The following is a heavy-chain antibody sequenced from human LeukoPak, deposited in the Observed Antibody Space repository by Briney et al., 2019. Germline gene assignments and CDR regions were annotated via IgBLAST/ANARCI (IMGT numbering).Heavy chain of an antibody. J-gene: IGHJ2*01. V-gene: IGHV4-61*02. CDR3: ARGTKSPRTTVLTSSWYFDL. CDR2: VQATGSL. Sequence: PSQTLSLTCTVSGGSITSGPHYWNWIRQSAEKGLEWIGRVQATGSLDYNPSLKSRVTISMDASTNRFSLMMTSLTTTDTAVYYCARGTKSPRTTVLTSSWYFDLWGRGTLVTVSS. CDR1: GGSITSGPHY. D-gene: IGHD1-14*01.